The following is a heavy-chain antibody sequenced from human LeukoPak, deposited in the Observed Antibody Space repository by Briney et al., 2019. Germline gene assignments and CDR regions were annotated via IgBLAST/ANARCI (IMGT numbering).Heavy chain of an antibody. J-gene: IGHJ4*02. Sequence: PSETLPLTCTVSGDSISSDYFYWSWLRQHPGKGLEWIGYIYYGGSTYYNPSLKSRVTISVDTSKNQFSLKLSSVTAADTAVYYCARIPLGPDGYNSRWGQGTLVTVSS. V-gene: IGHV4-31*03. CDR1: GDSISSDYFY. D-gene: IGHD5-24*01. CDR2: IYYGGST. CDR3: ARIPLGPDGYNSR.